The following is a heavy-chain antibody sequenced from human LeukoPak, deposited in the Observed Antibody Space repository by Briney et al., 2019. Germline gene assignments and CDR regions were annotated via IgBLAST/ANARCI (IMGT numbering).Heavy chain of an antibody. Sequence: PGGSLRLTCAASGFTFSNYQMSWVRQAPGKGLEWVANMKQDGSEKYYVDSVKGRVTISRDNAKNSLYLQMHSLRAEDTALYYCAQGYYYGSGTYLSPYFDYWGQGTLVTVSS. CDR3: AQGYYYGSGTYLSPYFDY. J-gene: IGHJ4*02. CDR1: GFTFSNYQ. V-gene: IGHV3-7*01. D-gene: IGHD3-10*01. CDR2: MKQDGSEK.